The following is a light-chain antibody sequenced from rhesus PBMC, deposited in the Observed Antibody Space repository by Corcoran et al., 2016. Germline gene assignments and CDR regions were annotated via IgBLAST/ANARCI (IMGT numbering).Light chain of an antibody. Sequence: DIVMTQSPDSLAVSLGERVIINCKSSQSLLKRSNNKKYLAWYQQKPGQVPKLLISWASTRESGVPNRFSCSGSGTYFTFYISGLQAEDVAVYYCQQYYNSPYSFGQGTKVEIK. CDR2: WAS. CDR3: QQYYNSPYS. V-gene: IGKV4-1*01. CDR1: QSLLKRSNNKKY. J-gene: IGKJ2*01.